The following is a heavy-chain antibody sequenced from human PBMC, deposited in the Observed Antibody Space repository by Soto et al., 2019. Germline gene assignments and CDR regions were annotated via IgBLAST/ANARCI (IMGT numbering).Heavy chain of an antibody. CDR1: GGSISSSNW. CDR2: IYHSGST. J-gene: IGHJ4*02. CDR3: ASFRSSTPGF. V-gene: IGHV4-4*02. D-gene: IGHD5-12*01. Sequence: SETLSLTCAVSGGSISSSNWWSWVRQPPGKGLEWIGEIYHSGSTNYNPSLKSRVTISVDKSQNQCTLKLNSVTAADTAVCYCASFRSSTPGFWGQVTLVTVS.